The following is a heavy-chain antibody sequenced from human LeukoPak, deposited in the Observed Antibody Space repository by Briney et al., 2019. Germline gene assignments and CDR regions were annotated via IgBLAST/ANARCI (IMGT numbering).Heavy chain of an antibody. V-gene: IGHV3-15*01. Sequence: KPGGSVRLSCEASGFTFSNVWMNWVRQAPGKGLEWVGRIQSKTNGATIDYAAPVKGRFTISRDDSKNTLYLQMNSLRTEDTGVYYCATDRNNYGLSYWGQASLDTVSS. CDR2: IQSKTNGATI. D-gene: IGHD5-24*01. CDR3: ATDRNNYGLSY. CDR1: GFTFSNVW. J-gene: IGHJ4*02.